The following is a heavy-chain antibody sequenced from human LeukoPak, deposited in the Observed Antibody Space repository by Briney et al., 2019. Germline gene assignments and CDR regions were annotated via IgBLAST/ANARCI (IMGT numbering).Heavy chain of an antibody. J-gene: IGHJ4*02. CDR3: AKDSSWELLDLGDY. V-gene: IGHV3-30*18. Sequence: QPGGSLRLSRAASGFTFSSYGMHWVRQAPGKGLEWVAVISYDGSNKYYADSVKGLFTISRDNSKNTLYLQMNSLRAEDTAVYYCAKDSSWELLDLGDYWGQGTLVTVSS. D-gene: IGHD1-26*01. CDR1: GFTFSSYG. CDR2: ISYDGSNK.